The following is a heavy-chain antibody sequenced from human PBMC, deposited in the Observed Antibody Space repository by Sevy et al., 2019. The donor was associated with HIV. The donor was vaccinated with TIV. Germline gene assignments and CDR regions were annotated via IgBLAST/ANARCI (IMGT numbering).Heavy chain of an antibody. CDR3: GREMISMVPGVPDAFDI. Sequence: GGSLRLSCAASGFTFGNYWMHWVRQAPGKGLVWISRINNDGSNTNYGDSVKGRFTTSRANAKNTSYLQMNSLRAEDTAVYYCGREMISMVPGVPDAFDIWGQGTMVTVSS. V-gene: IGHV3-74*01. J-gene: IGHJ3*02. D-gene: IGHD3-10*01. CDR2: INNDGSNT. CDR1: GFTFGNYW.